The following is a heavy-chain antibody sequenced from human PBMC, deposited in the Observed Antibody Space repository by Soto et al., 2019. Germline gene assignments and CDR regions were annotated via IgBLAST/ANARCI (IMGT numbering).Heavy chain of an antibody. CDR2: IYYSGST. D-gene: IGHD3-16*01. CDR3: AAGTLGAVWTPLDH. V-gene: IGHV4-59*03. Sequence: SETLSLTCDVSGGSFGDNYWTWIRHFPGKGLEWIGYIYYSGSTNYNPSLKSRVSTSVDASKAQFSLQLTSVTAADTALYYCAAGTLGAVWTPLDHWGQG. J-gene: IGHJ4*02. CDR1: GGSFGDNY.